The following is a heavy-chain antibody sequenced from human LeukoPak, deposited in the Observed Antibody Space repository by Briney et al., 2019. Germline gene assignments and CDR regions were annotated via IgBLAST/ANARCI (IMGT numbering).Heavy chain of an antibody. CDR3: ATVYSGSCYFDY. CDR2: IILIFGAA. V-gene: IGHV1-69*01. Sequence: SVKVSCKASGGTFSSDAINWVRQAPGQGLEWMGGIILIFGAANYAQEFQGRVTITADESASTVYMELSSLRSDDTAVYYCATVYSGSCYFDYWGQGTLVTVSS. CDR1: GGTFSSDA. J-gene: IGHJ4*02. D-gene: IGHD1-26*01.